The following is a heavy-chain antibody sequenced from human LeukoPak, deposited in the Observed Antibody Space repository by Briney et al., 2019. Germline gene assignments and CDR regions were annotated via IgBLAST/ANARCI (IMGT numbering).Heavy chain of an antibody. J-gene: IGHJ4*02. CDR2: ISSSSSYI. D-gene: IGHD4-11*01. CDR1: GFTFSSYS. CDR3: ARGNYGLFDY. Sequence: GGSLRLPCAASGFTFSSYSMSWVRQAPGKGLEWVSSISSSSSYIYYADSVKGRFTISRDNAKNSLYLQMNSLRAEDTAVYYCARGNYGLFDYWGQGTLVTVSS. V-gene: IGHV3-21*01.